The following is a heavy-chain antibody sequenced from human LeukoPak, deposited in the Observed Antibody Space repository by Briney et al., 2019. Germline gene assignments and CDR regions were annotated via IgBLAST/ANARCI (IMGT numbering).Heavy chain of an antibody. J-gene: IGHJ4*02. Sequence: GGSLRLSCAASGFTFSSYWMSWVRQAPGKGLEWVANIKQDGSEKNYVDSVKGRFTIPRDNAKNSLYLRMNSLRAEDTAVYYCARGGRNWDFAPYWGQGTLVTVSS. V-gene: IGHV3-7*01. CDR2: IKQDGSEK. CDR3: ARGGRNWDFAPY. D-gene: IGHD1-7*01. CDR1: GFTFSSYW.